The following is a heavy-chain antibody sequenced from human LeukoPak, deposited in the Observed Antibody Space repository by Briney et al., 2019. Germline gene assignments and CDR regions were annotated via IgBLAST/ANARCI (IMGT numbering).Heavy chain of an antibody. CDR1: GYTFTSYY. D-gene: IGHD4-17*01. V-gene: IGHV1-69*13. CDR2: IIPIFGTA. J-gene: IGHJ4*02. CDR3: ARGPIDGDYLT. Sequence: EASVKVSCKASGYTFTSYYMHWVRQAPGQGLEWMGGIIPIFGTANYAQKFQGRVTITADESTSTAYMELSSLRSEDTAVYYCARGPIDGDYLTWGQGTLVTVSS.